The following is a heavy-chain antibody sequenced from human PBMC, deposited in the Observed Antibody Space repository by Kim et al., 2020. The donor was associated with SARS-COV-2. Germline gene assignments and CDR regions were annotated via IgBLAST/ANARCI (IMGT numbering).Heavy chain of an antibody. J-gene: IGHJ4*02. D-gene: IGHD4-17*01. CDR3: ARVMDYGDYPFDY. V-gene: IGHV5-10-1*01. Sequence: NYSPSFQGHVTVSVNKSIRTAFLQWSSLEASDTAMYYCARVMDYGDYPFDYWGQGTLVTVSS.